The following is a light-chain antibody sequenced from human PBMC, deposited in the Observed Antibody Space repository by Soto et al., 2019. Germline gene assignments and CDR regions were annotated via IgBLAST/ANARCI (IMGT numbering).Light chain of an antibody. CDR3: QQYYSTPLT. J-gene: IGKJ3*01. Sequence: DIVMTQSPDSLAVSLGERATINCKSSQIVLYSSNNKNYLAWYQQKPGQPPKLLIYWASTRESGVPDRFSGRGSGTDFTLTISSLQDEDVAVYYCQQYYSTPLTFGHGTKVDIK. V-gene: IGKV4-1*01. CDR2: WAS. CDR1: QIVLYSSNNKNY.